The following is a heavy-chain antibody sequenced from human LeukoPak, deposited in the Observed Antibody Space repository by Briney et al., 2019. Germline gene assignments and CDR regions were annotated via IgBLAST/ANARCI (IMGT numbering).Heavy chain of an antibody. CDR1: GGSISSSSYY. J-gene: IGHJ3*02. CDR2: IYYSGST. CDR3: ASPLKFIAARIAFDI. D-gene: IGHD6-6*01. Sequence: KPSETLSLTCTVSGGSISSSSYYWGWIRQPPGKGLEWIGSIYYSGSTYYNPSLKSRVTISVDTSKNQFSLKLSSVTAADTAVYYCASPLKFIAARIAFDIWGQGTMVTVSS. V-gene: IGHV4-39*01.